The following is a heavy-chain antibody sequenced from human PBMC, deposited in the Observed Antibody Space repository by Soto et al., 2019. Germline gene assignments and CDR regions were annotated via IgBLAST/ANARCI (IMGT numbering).Heavy chain of an antibody. Sequence: PGGSLRLSCAASGFTFSSYWMSWVRQAPGKGLEWVANIKQDGSEKYYVDSVKGRFTISRDNAKNSLYLQMNSLRAEDTAVYYCARATADIYKYFQHWGQGTLVTVSS. D-gene: IGHD2-2*01. V-gene: IGHV3-7*01. CDR3: ARATADIYKYFQH. J-gene: IGHJ1*01. CDR2: IKQDGSEK. CDR1: GFTFSSYW.